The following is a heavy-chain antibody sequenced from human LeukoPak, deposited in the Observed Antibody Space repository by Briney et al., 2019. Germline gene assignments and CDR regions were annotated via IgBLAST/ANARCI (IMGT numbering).Heavy chain of an antibody. V-gene: IGHV1-18*01. Sequence: ASVKVSCKASGYSFTTYGISWVRQAPGQGLEWMGWISAHNANTYYAQNLQGRVTMTTDTFTSTVYMELSSLRSEDTAVYYCARVEGGSYFFDYWGQGTLVTVSS. D-gene: IGHD1-26*01. CDR1: GYSFTTYG. CDR3: ARVEGGSYFFDY. J-gene: IGHJ4*02. CDR2: ISAHNANT.